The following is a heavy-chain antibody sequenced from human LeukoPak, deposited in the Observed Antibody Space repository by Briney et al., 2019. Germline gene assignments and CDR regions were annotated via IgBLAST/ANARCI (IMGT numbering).Heavy chain of an antibody. CDR3: ARDKSSTNWLDS. J-gene: IGHJ5*01. V-gene: IGHV1-46*01. CDR1: GYPFINYY. Sequence: ASVKVSCKASGYPFINYYIHWVRQAPGQGLEWMGIIIPSGGSTTYAQKFLGRVTITRDTSTSTVDMDLSSLRSDDTAVYYCARDKSSTNWLDSWGQGTLVTVSS. CDR2: IIPSGGST. D-gene: IGHD3-10*01.